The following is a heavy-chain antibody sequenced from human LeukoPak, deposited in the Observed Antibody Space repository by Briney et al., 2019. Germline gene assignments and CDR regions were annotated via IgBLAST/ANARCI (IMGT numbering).Heavy chain of an antibody. V-gene: IGHV3-30*18. CDR2: ISYDGSTK. J-gene: IGHJ4*02. D-gene: IGHD3-10*01. CDR1: GFTFSSYG. Sequence: GRSLRLSCAASGFTFSSYGMHWVRQAPGKGLEWVAVISYDGSTKYYTNSVKGRFTISRDNSKNTLYLQMNSLRAEDTAVYYCAKGFGYFDYWGQGTLVTVSS. CDR3: AKGFGYFDY.